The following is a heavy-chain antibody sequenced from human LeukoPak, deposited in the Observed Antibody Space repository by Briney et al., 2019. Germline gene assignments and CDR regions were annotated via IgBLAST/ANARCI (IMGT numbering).Heavy chain of an antibody. CDR2: ISYDGSNK. J-gene: IGHJ3*02. Sequence: GGSLRLSCAASGFTFSSYSMNWVRQAPGKGLEWVAVISYDGSNKYYADSVKGRFTISRDNSKNTLYLQMNSLRAEDTAVYYCARENIAVAGTRDDAFDIWGQGTMVTVSS. V-gene: IGHV3-30*03. CDR1: GFTFSSYS. CDR3: ARENIAVAGTRDDAFDI. D-gene: IGHD6-19*01.